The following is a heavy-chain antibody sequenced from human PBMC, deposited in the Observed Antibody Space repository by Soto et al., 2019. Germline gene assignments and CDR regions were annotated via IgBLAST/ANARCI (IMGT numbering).Heavy chain of an antibody. CDR1: PFTFGGYT. CDR2: FSGSGGST. D-gene: IGHD6-13*01. CDR3: AKFGPSIAAAGILDYYYYYGMDV. V-gene: IGHV3-23*01. J-gene: IGHJ6*02. Sequence: GSRRRSCSPSPFTFGGYTVSCYRPAPRNSLGWCSPFSGSGGSTSDADSVKGRFTISGDTPKITLYLQMNSLRAEDTAVYYCAKFGPSIAAAGILDYYYYYGMDVWGQGTTVTVSS.